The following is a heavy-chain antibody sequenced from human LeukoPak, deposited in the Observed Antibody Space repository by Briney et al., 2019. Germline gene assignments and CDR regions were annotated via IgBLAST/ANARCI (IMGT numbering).Heavy chain of an antibody. CDR3: AGGPEVVVLAY. CDR1: GYTLTNYY. Sequence: ASVKVSCKESGYTLTNYYMHWVRQAPAQGLEWLGMINPSGGSTNYAQKFRGRVTMTRDASTSTVYMELSSLRSEDTAVYFCAGGPEVVVLAYWGQGSLVTVSS. V-gene: IGHV1-46*01. D-gene: IGHD2-15*01. J-gene: IGHJ4*02. CDR2: INPSGGST.